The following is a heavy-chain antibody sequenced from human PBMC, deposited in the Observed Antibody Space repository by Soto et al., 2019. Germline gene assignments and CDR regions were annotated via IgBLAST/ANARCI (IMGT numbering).Heavy chain of an antibody. V-gene: IGHV4-31*03. D-gene: IGHD3-10*01. CDR2: IYYSGST. CDR1: GGSISSGGYY. CDR3: ERAPGLEGSDY. Sequence: QVQLQESGPGLVKPSQTLSLTCTVSGGSISSGGYYWSWIRQHPGKGLEWIGYIYYSGSTSYNPSLKSRVTISVDTSKHQFSLKLSSVTAADTDVYFCERAPGLEGSDYWGQGTLVTVSS. J-gene: IGHJ4*02.